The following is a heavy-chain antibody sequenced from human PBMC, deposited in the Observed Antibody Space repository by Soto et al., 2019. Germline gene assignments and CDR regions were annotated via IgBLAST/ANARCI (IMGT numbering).Heavy chain of an antibody. D-gene: IGHD2-21*02. Sequence: GGSLILSCAASGFHFSYYYVSLIRPAPGKGLEWVSYISSSGSTIYYAVSVKGRFTISRDNSKNTLYLQMNSLRAEDTAVYYCARAHIVVVTAAFDIWGQGTMVTVSS. J-gene: IGHJ3*02. CDR1: GFHFSYYY. V-gene: IGHV3-11*04. CDR2: ISSSGSTI. CDR3: ARAHIVVVTAAFDI.